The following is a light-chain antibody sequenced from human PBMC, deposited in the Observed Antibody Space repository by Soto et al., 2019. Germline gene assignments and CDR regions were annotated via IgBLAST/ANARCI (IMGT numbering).Light chain of an antibody. V-gene: IGLV2-8*01. CDR3: SAYAGSNNFV. CDR2: EVS. CDR1: SSDVDDYNY. J-gene: IGLJ1*01. Sequence: QSVLTQPRSVSGSPGQSVTISCTGTSSDVDDYNYVSWYQQHLGKAPKLIIYEVSQRPSGVPDRFSGYKSGNTASLTVSGLQTEDEADYYCSAYAGSNNFVFGSGTKLTVL.